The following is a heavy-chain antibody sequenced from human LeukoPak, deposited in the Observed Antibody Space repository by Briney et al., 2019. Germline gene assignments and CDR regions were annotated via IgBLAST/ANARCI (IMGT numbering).Heavy chain of an antibody. D-gene: IGHD6-13*01. V-gene: IGHV4-4*07. CDR2: IYTSGST. Sequence: SETLSLTCTVSGGSISSYYWSWIRQPAGKGLEWIGRIYTSGSTNYNPSLKSRVTMSVDTSKNQFSLKLSSVTAADTAVYYCARGYSSSWIYYYGMDVWGQGTTVTVSS. CDR3: ARGYSSSWIYYYGMDV. J-gene: IGHJ6*02. CDR1: GGSISSYY.